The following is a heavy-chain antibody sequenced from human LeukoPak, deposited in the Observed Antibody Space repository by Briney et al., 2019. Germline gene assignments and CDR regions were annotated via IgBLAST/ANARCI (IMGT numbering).Heavy chain of an antibody. CDR2: ISGSGDNT. CDR1: RFTFGGFA. V-gene: IGHV3-23*01. CDR3: AKMEGHPLPKYYMDV. D-gene: IGHD2/OR15-2a*01. J-gene: IGHJ6*01. Sequence: AESLCLTCAANRFTFGGFAMSWDRRTPGKGMEWVSGISGSGDNTLYAASVKGRFTVSRDNSKNTLYLEMNSLRAEDTAIYYCAKMEGHPLPKYYMDVWGQGTTVTVSS.